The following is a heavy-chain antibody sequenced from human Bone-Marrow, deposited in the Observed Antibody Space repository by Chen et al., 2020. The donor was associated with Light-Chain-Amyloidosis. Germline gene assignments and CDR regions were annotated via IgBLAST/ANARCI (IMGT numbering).Heavy chain of an antibody. CDR2: VDPEDGKT. V-gene: IGHV1-69-2*01. D-gene: IGHD1-20*01. J-gene: IGHJ4*02. CDR3: ATEFGITGLGAAY. CDR1: GYTFTDSY. Sequence: EVQLAQSGPEVKTTGATVKISCKVSGYTFTDSYFHWVQQAPGQGLEWVGFVDPEDGKTVYAGKFQGRVTRTADTSTATVYMQLSSLRSADTAVYYCATEFGITGLGAAYWGQGTLVTVSS.